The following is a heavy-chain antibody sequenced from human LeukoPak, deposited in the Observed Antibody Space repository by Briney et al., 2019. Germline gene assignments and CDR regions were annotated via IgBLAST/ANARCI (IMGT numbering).Heavy chain of an antibody. D-gene: IGHD6-13*01. V-gene: IGHV4-59*08. J-gene: IGHJ5*02. Sequence: PSETLSLTCTVSGGSISSYYWSWIRQPPGKGLEWIGYIYYSGSTNYNPSLKSRVTISVDTSKNQFSLKLSSVTAADTAVYYCARRVIAASGGGGWFDPWGQGTLVTVSS. CDR3: ARRVIAASGGGGWFDP. CDR2: IYYSGST. CDR1: GGSISSYY.